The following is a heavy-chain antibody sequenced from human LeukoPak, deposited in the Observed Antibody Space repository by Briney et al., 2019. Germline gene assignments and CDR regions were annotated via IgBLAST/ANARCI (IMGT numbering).Heavy chain of an antibody. CDR3: AKDSGVRRPYYYYYGMDV. J-gene: IGHJ6*02. CDR2: ISSSSSYI. CDR1: GFTFSSYS. Sequence: PGGSLRLSCAASGFTFSSYSMNWVRQAPGKGLEWFSSISSSSSYIYYADSVKGRFTIFRDDSKNTLYLQMSSLRAEDTAVYYCAKDSGVRRPYYYYYGMDVWGQGTTVTVSS. D-gene: IGHD3-10*01. V-gene: IGHV3-21*01.